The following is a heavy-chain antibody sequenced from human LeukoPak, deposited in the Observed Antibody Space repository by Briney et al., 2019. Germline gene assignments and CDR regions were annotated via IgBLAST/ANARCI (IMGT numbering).Heavy chain of an antibody. J-gene: IGHJ4*02. V-gene: IGHV4-34*01. CDR1: GGSFSGYY. CDR2: INHSGST. CDR3: AGASLSMVRGVISYFDY. D-gene: IGHD3-10*01. Sequence: SETLSLTCAVYGGSFSGYYWSWIRQPPGKGLEWIGEINHSGSTNYNPSLKSRVTISVDTSKNQFSLKLSSVTAADTAVYYCAGASLSMVRGVISYFDYWGQGTLVTVSS.